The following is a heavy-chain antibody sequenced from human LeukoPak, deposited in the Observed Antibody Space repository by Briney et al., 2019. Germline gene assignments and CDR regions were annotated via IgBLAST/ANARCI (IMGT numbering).Heavy chain of an antibody. D-gene: IGHD6-13*01. Sequence: GGSLRLSCAASGFTFSSYAMTWVRQAPGKGLEWVSGISGSGSSTYYADYVKGRFTISRDNSKNTLFLQMNSLRAEDTAVYYCAKTTGGAAAGSCLEGWGQGTLVTVSP. V-gene: IGHV3-23*01. CDR2: ISGSGSST. CDR1: GFTFSSYA. J-gene: IGHJ4*02. CDR3: AKTTGGAAAGSCLEG.